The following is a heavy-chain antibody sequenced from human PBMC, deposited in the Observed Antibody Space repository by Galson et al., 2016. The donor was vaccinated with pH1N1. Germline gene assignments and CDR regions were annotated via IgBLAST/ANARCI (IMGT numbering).Heavy chain of an antibody. J-gene: IGHJ4*02. V-gene: IGHV4-39*07. Sequence: SETLSLTCTVSGGSISSSNYYWGWIRQPPGKGLEYIGNFYYSGSTYYNPSLKSRVTISIDTSKNRFSLNLTSVTAADTAVYFCARVFPNSSSWYRGISFDYWGQGALVTVSS. CDR3: ARVFPNSSSWYRGISFDY. D-gene: IGHD6-13*01. CDR2: FYYSGST. CDR1: GGSISSSNYY.